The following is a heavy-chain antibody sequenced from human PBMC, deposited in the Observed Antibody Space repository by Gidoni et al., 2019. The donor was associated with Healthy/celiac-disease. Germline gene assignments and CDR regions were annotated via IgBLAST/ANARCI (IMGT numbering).Heavy chain of an antibody. V-gene: IGHV4-34*01. CDR1: GGSFSGYY. J-gene: IGHJ4*02. CDR3: ARFGWTTVTINALDY. CDR2: INHSGST. Sequence: QVQLQQWGAGLLKPSETLSLPCAVYGGSFSGYYWSWIRQPPGKGLEWIGEINHSGSTNYNPSLKSRVTISVDTSKNQFSLKLSSVTAADTAVYYCARFGWTTVTINALDYWGQGTLVTVSS. D-gene: IGHD4-17*01.